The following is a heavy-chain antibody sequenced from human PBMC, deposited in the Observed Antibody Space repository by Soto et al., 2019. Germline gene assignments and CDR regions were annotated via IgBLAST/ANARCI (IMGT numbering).Heavy chain of an antibody. Sequence: QVQLVQSGAEVKKPGASVKVSCKASGSTFTSYGISWVRQAPGQGLEWMGWISANTGNTNFAQKLQGRVTMTTDTSTSTAYMELRSLRSDDTAVYYCARDGRYSGSYGGYYFDYWGQGTLVTVSS. D-gene: IGHD1-26*01. CDR1: GSTFTSYG. CDR3: ARDGRYSGSYGGYYFDY. V-gene: IGHV1-18*01. J-gene: IGHJ4*02. CDR2: ISANTGNT.